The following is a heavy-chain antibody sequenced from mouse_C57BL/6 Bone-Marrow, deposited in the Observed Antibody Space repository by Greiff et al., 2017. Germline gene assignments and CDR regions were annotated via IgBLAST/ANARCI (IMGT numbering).Heavy chain of an antibody. CDR2: IYPGNSDT. CDR1: GYTFTSYW. Sequence: VQLQQSGTVLARPGASVKMSCKTSGYTFTSYWMHWVKQRPGQGLEWIGAIYPGNSDTSYNQKFKGKAKLTAVTSAGTAYMELSSLTNEDSAVYYCTKCYGSSPQYYAMDYWGQGTSVTVSS. D-gene: IGHD1-1*01. J-gene: IGHJ4*01. CDR3: TKCYGSSPQYYAMDY. V-gene: IGHV1-5*01.